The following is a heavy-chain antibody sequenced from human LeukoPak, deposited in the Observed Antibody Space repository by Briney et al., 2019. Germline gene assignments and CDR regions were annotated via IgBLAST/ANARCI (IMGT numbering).Heavy chain of an antibody. V-gene: IGHV4-4*07. CDR3: ARGVEQQLVPYYYYYYYMDV. J-gene: IGHJ6*03. CDR1: GGSISSYY. Sequence: PSETLSLTCTVSGGSISSYYWSWIRQPAGKGLEWIGRIYTSGSTNYNPSLKSRVTMSVDTSKNQFSLKLSSVTAADTAVYYCARGVEQQLVPYYYYYYYMDVWGKGTTVTISS. D-gene: IGHD6-13*01. CDR2: IYTSGST.